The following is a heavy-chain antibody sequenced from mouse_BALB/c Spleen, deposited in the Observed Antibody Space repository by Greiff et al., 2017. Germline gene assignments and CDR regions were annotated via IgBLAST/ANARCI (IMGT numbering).Heavy chain of an antibody. Sequence: EVKLVESGGGLVKPGGSLKLSCAASGFTFSDYYMYWVRQTPEKRLEWVATISDGGSYTYYPDSVKGRFTISRDNAKNNLYLQMSSLKSEDTAMYYCARDRGDSTLDYWGQGTTLTVSS. J-gene: IGHJ2*01. V-gene: IGHV5-4*02. CDR3: ARDRGDSTLDY. CDR1: GFTFSDYY. D-gene: IGHD3-1*01. CDR2: ISDGGSYT.